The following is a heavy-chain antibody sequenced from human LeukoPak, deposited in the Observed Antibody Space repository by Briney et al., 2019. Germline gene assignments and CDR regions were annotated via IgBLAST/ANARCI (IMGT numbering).Heavy chain of an antibody. D-gene: IGHD3-10*01. CDR2: ISFNGSNK. J-gene: IGHJ6*02. CDR1: KFTFNTYS. Sequence: GGSLRLSCAASKFTFNTYSLHWVRQAPGKGLEWVAVISFNGSNKYYADSVKGRFTISRDNSKNTLFLQMNSLREEDTAVYYCARAYHGSLTRYYYSFGLDVWGQGTVVTVSS. CDR3: ARAYHGSLTRYYYSFGLDV. V-gene: IGHV3-30-3*01.